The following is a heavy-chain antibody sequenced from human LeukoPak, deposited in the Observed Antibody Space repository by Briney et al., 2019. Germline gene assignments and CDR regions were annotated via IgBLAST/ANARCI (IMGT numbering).Heavy chain of an antibody. J-gene: IGHJ4*02. V-gene: IGHV3-21*01. CDR3: ARGRGVYDILTGSYYFDY. CDR1: GFTFSSYS. CDR2: ISSSSSYI. D-gene: IGHD3-9*01. Sequence: GGSLRLSCAASGFTFSSYSMNWVRQAPGKGLEWVSSISSSSSYIYYADSVKGRFTISRDNSKNTLYLQMNSLRAEDTAVYYCARGRGVYDILTGSYYFDYWGQGTLVTVSS.